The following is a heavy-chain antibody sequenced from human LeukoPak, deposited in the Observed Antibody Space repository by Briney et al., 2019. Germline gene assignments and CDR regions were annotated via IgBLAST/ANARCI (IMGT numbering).Heavy chain of an antibody. CDR3: AKDRWELLWKYYFDY. V-gene: IGHV3-23*01. J-gene: IGHJ4*02. Sequence: PGGSLRLSCAASGFTFSSYAMSWVRQAPGKGLEWVSAISGSGGSTYYADSVKGRFTISRDNSKNTLYLQMNSLRAEDTAVYYCAKDRWELLWKYYFDYWGQGTLVTVPS. D-gene: IGHD1-26*01. CDR1: GFTFSSYA. CDR2: ISGSGGST.